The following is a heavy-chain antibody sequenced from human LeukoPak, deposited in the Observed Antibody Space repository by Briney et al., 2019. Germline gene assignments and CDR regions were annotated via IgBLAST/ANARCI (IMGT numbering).Heavy chain of an antibody. D-gene: IGHD1-26*01. Sequence: PSETLSLTCTVSGGSISSYYWSWIRQPPGKGLEWIGYIFYSGSTNYNPSLKSRVTISVDTSKNQFSLKMSSVTAADTAVYYCARGPRVGAAGFVYYHYIDVWGKGTTVTVSS. CDR3: ARGPRVGAAGFVYYHYIDV. CDR1: GGSISSYY. V-gene: IGHV4-59*01. J-gene: IGHJ6*03. CDR2: IFYSGST.